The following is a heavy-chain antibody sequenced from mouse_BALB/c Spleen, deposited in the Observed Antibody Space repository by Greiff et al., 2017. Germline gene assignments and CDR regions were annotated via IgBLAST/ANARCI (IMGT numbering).Heavy chain of an antibody. V-gene: IGHV1-7*01. Sequence: VQLQQSGAELAKPGASVKMSCKASGYTFTSYWMHWVKQRPGQGLEWIGYINPSTGYTEYNQKFKDKATLTADKSSSTAYMQLSSLTSEDSAVYYCARREDYYGSNAMDYWGQGTSVTVSS. CDR3: ARREDYYGSNAMDY. CDR1: GYTFTSYW. J-gene: IGHJ4*01. CDR2: INPSTGYT. D-gene: IGHD1-1*01.